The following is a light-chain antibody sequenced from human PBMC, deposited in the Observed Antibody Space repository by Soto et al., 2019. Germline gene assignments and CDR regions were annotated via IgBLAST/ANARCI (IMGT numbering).Light chain of an antibody. J-gene: IGKJ3*01. Sequence: DIVPTQSPLSLPVTPGEPASVSCRSSQSLLHSNGYNYLDWYLQKPGQSPQLLIYLGSTRASGVPDRFSGSGSGTDFTLKISRVEAEDVGIYYCMQALETPFTFGPGTKVEI. CDR2: LGS. CDR1: QSLLHSNGYNY. V-gene: IGKV2-28*01. CDR3: MQALETPFT.